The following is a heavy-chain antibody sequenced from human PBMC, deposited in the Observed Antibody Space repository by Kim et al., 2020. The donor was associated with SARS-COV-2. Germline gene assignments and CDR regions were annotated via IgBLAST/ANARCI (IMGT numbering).Heavy chain of an antibody. CDR3: ACYSGSGTKIDY. CDR2: ISYDGSNK. D-gene: IGHD3-10*01. CDR1: GFIFSSYG. J-gene: IGHJ4*02. Sequence: GGSLRLSCAASGFIFSSYGMHWVRQAPGKGLEWVAVISYDGSNKYYTDSVKGLFTISRDNSKNTLYLQMNSLGAEDTAVYYCACYSGSGTKIDYWGQGT. V-gene: IGHV3-33*05.